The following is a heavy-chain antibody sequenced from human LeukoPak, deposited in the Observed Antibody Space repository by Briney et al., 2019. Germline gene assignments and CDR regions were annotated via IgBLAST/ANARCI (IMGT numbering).Heavy chain of an antibody. CDR2: IYTSGST. CDR1: GGSISSGSYY. D-gene: IGHD3-9*01. Sequence: PSQTLSLTCTVSGGSISSGSYYWSWIRQPAGKGLEWIGRIYTSGSTNYNPPLKSRVTISVDTSKNQFSLKLSSVTAADTAVYYCAREMRDILTGDSDWFDPWGQGTLVTVSS. V-gene: IGHV4-61*02. CDR3: AREMRDILTGDSDWFDP. J-gene: IGHJ5*02.